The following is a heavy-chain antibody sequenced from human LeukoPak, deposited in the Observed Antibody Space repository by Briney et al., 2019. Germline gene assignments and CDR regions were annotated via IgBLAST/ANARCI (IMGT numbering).Heavy chain of an antibody. Sequence: ASVKVSCKASGYTFTSHDINWVRRATGRGLEWMGWMSPNSGDTGYAQKFQGRVTMTSDSSISTAYMELSSLRSEDTAIYYCVRTPPNWGFDYWGQGTLVTVSS. CDR1: GYTFTSHD. D-gene: IGHD7-27*01. V-gene: IGHV1-8*01. J-gene: IGHJ4*02. CDR2: MSPNSGDT. CDR3: VRTPPNWGFDY.